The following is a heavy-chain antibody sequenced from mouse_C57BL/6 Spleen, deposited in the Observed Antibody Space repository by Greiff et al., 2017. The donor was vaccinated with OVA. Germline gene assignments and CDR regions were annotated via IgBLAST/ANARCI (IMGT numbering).Heavy chain of an antibody. CDR1: GFTFSNYW. J-gene: IGHJ4*01. CDR2: IRLKSDNYAT. CDR3: TGDYENYAMDY. V-gene: IGHV6-3*01. D-gene: IGHD2-4*01. Sequence: EVKLVESGGGLVQPGGSMKLSCVASGFTFSNYWMNWVRQSPEKGLEWVAQIRLKSDNYATHYAESVKGRFTISRDDSKSSVYLQMNNLRAEDTGIDYCTGDYENYAMDYWGQGTSVTVSS.